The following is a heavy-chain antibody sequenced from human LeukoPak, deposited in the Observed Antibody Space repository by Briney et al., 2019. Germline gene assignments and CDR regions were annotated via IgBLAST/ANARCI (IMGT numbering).Heavy chain of an antibody. Sequence: GGSLRLSCAASGFTFSSYAMSWVRQAPGKGLEWVSAISGSGGGTYYADSVKGRFTISRDNSKNTLFLQMTSLRAEDTAVYYCARLFAPFCGNDCGQFDYWGQGTLVTVSS. J-gene: IGHJ4*02. CDR1: GFTFSSYA. CDR2: ISGSGGGT. V-gene: IGHV3-23*01. CDR3: ARLFAPFCGNDCGQFDY. D-gene: IGHD2-21*02.